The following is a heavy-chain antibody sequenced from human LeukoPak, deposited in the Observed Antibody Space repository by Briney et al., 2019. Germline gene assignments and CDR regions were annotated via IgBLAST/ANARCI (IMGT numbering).Heavy chain of an antibody. CDR3: ARENGDEGYFDL. CDR1: GYSISSGYY. J-gene: IGHJ2*01. D-gene: IGHD4-17*01. V-gene: IGHV4-38-2*02. Sequence: SETLSLTCAVSGYSISSGYYWGWIRQPPGKGLDWIASMYHSGNTYYNPSLKSRVTISVDTSKNQFSPKLSSVTAADTAVYYCARENGDEGYFDLWGRGTLVTVSS. CDR2: MYHSGNT.